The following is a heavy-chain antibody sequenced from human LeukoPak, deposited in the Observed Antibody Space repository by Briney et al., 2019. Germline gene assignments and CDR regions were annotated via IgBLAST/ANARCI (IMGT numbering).Heavy chain of an antibody. CDR1: RYLFTGYE. Sequence: ASVKVSCKASRYLFTGYEIQWVRQAPGQGLEWMGWINPNSGDTNYAQKFQARVTMTRDTSTRTAYMEVSRLTSDDTAVYYCARGQFSVNWSFDYWGQETLVTVSP. V-gene: IGHV1-2*02. CDR2: INPNSGDT. J-gene: IGHJ4*02. D-gene: IGHD1-1*01. CDR3: ARGQFSVNWSFDY.